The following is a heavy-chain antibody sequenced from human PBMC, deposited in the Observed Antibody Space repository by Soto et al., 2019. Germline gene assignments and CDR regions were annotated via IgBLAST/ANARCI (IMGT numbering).Heavy chain of an antibody. CDR1: GFTVSSNY. D-gene: IGHD4-4*01. CDR2: IYSGGST. CDR3: ARDLSFGDAYDYSNYAAPPYYYYYMDV. Sequence: GGSLRLSCAASGFTVSSNYMSWVRQAPGKGLEWVSVIYSGGSTYYADSVKGRFTISRDNSKNTLYLQMNSLRAEDTAVYYCARDLSFGDAYDYSNYAAPPYYYYYMDVWGKGTTVTVSS. V-gene: IGHV3-66*01. J-gene: IGHJ6*03.